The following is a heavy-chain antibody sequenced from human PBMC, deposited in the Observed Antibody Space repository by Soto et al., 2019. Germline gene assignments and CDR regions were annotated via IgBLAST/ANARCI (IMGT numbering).Heavy chain of an antibody. CDR2: IYYSGST. Sequence: SETLSLTCTVSGGSISSGGYYWSWIRQHPGKGLEWIGYIYYSGSTYYNPSLKSRVTISVDTSKNQFSLKLSSVTAADTAVYYCARERARQPYVDSGGLHDAFDIRGQGTMVTVSS. CDR3: ARERARQPYVDSGGLHDAFDI. J-gene: IGHJ3*02. D-gene: IGHD2-15*01. CDR1: GGSISSGGYY. V-gene: IGHV4-31*03.